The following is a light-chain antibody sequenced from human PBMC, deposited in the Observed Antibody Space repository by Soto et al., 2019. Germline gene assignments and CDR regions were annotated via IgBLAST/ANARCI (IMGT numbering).Light chain of an antibody. Sequence: QCALTQPASVSGSPGQSITISCTGTSSDVGGYNFVSWYQHHPGKAPKLIIYDVSYRPSGVSNRFSVSKSGNTASLTISGLQAEDEADYYCTSYTSSFTYVFGPGTKVTVL. CDR3: TSYTSSFTYV. CDR1: SSDVGGYNF. V-gene: IGLV2-14*03. CDR2: DVS. J-gene: IGLJ1*01.